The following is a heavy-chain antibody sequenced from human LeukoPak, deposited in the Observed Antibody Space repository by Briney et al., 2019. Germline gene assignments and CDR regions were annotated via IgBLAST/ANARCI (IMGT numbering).Heavy chain of an antibody. CDR3: ARDPDICSGGSCYSHSDY. J-gene: IGHJ4*02. D-gene: IGHD2-15*01. CDR2: IKSDGSST. V-gene: IGHV3-74*01. CDR1: GFTFSNYW. Sequence: GGSLRLSCAASGFTFSNYWMHWVRRAPGKGLVWVSRIKSDGSSTSYADFVKGRFTISRDNAKNTLYLQMNSLRAEDTAVYYCARDPDICSGGSCYSHSDYWGQGTLVTVSS.